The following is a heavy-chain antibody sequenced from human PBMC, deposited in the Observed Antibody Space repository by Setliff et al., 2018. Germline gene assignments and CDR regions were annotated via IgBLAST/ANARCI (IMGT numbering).Heavy chain of an antibody. D-gene: IGHD1-7*01. J-gene: IGHJ4*02. CDR3: AGTGTYRYFDS. V-gene: IGHV4-39*01. Sequence: ETLSLTCTVSGASINSGSNYWGWIRQPPGKGLEWIGRIHYRGTTYSNASLASRLTLSVDTSKNQFSLKLTSVTASDTAVYYCAGTGTYRYFDSWGQGTRVTVSS. CDR1: GASINSGSNY. CDR2: IHYRGTT.